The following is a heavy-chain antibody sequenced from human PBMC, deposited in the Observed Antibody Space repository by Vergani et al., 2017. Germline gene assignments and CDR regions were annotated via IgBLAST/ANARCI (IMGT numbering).Heavy chain of an antibody. J-gene: IGHJ4*02. CDR2: IYPADSDT. CDR1: EYSFGNYW. D-gene: IGHD1-1*01. CDR3: ARHTTYTDS. Sequence: EVELVQSGPEMSKPGESLKISCKGSEYSFGNYWIGWVRQMPGKGLEWMVIIYPADSDTRYSPSFQGQVTNSANKSISTAFLQWDSLKASDTALYYCARHTTYTDSWGQGTLVTVSS. V-gene: IGHV5-51*01.